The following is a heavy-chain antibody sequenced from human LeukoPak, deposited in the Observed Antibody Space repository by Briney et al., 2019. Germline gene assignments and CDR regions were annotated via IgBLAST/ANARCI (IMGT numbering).Heavy chain of an antibody. V-gene: IGHV3-23*01. CDR3: ARGRYSSSSFDP. CDR2: ISGSGGST. CDR1: GFTFSSYA. Sequence: PGGSLRLSCAASGFTFSSYAMSWVRQAPGKGLEWVSAISGSGGSTYYADSVKGRFTISRDNSKNTLYLQMNSLRDEDTAVYYCARGRYSSSSFDPWGQGTLVTVSS. J-gene: IGHJ5*02. D-gene: IGHD6-6*01.